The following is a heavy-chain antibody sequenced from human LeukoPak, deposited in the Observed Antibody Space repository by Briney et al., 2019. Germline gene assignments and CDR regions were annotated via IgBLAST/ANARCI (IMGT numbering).Heavy chain of an antibody. CDR2: IIPILGIA. V-gene: IGHV1-69*04. J-gene: IGHJ4*02. CDR3: ARDPNYGFDY. CDR1: GGTFSSYA. D-gene: IGHD3-10*01. Sequence: GASVKVSCKASGGTFSSYAISWVRQAPGQGLEWMGRIIPILGIANYAQKFQGRVTITADKSTSSAYMELSSLRSEDTAVYYCARDPNYGFDYWGQGTLVTVSS.